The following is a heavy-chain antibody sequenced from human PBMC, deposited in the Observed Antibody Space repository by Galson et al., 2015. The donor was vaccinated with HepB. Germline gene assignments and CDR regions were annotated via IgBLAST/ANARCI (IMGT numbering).Heavy chain of an antibody. CDR3: VKDLQYCSSTSCYYAFDM. CDR1: GFTFSSYD. CDR2: ISYDGNNR. D-gene: IGHD2-2*01. J-gene: IGHJ3*02. Sequence: SLRLSCAASGFTFSSYDMHWVRQATGKGLEWVALISYDGNNRYYADSAKGRFTISRDNFKNTLYLQMNSLRAEDAAVYYCVKDLQYCSSTSCYYAFDMWGQGTMVIVSA. V-gene: IGHV3-30*18.